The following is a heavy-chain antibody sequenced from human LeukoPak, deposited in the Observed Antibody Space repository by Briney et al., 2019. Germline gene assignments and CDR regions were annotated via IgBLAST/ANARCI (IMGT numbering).Heavy chain of an antibody. D-gene: IGHD2-15*01. V-gene: IGHV1-69*13. CDR1: GGTFSSYA. J-gene: IGHJ5*02. Sequence: SVKVSCTPSGGTFSSYAISWVRQTPGQGLEWMGGIIPIFGTANYAQKFQGRVTITADESTSTAYMELSSLRSEDTAVYYCAREGCSGGSCYSGYFFNPCGQGNMVTVSS. CDR3: AREGCSGGSCYSGYFFNP. CDR2: IIPIFGTA.